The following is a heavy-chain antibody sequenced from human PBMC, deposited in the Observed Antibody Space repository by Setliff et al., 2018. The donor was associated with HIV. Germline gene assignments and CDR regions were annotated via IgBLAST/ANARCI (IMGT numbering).Heavy chain of an antibody. J-gene: IGHJ1*01. CDR3: ARVTTRLFQY. Sequence: PSETLSLTCAVYGGSLSGHYWNWIRQPPGKGLEWIGQVNHGGSASYNPSLESRVTISVDTSKNQFSLNLTSVTAADTAIYYCARVTTRLFQYWGQGTLVAVSS. CDR2: VNHGGSA. D-gene: IGHD4-17*01. CDR1: GGSLSGHY. V-gene: IGHV4-34*01.